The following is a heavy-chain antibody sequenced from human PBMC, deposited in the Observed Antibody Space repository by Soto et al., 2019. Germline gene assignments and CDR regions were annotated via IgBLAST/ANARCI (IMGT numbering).Heavy chain of an antibody. Sequence: QVQLVQSGAEVKKPGASVKVSCKASGYTFTSYGISWVRQAPGQGLEWMGWISAYNGNTNYAQKLQGRVTMTTDTSTSTAYMELRSLRSDDTAVYYRARAIGDYGDPGGYYYYGMDVWGQGTTVTVSS. CDR2: ISAYNGNT. J-gene: IGHJ6*02. V-gene: IGHV1-18*04. D-gene: IGHD4-17*01. CDR3: ARAIGDYGDPGGYYYYGMDV. CDR1: GYTFTSYG.